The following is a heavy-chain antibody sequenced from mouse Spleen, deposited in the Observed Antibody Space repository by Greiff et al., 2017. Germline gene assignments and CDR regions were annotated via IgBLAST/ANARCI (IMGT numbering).Heavy chain of an antibody. CDR3: ARTFYDGYSPWFAY. CDR2: IYPGSGST. CDR1: GYTFTSYW. J-gene: IGHJ3*01. D-gene: IGHD2-3*01. Sequence: QVQLQQSGAELVRPGASVTLSCKASGYTFTSYWITWVKQRPGQGLEWIGDIYPGSGSTNYNEKFKSKATLTVDTSSSTAYMQLSSLTSEDSAVYYCARTFYDGYSPWFAYWGQGTLVTVSA. V-gene: IGHV1-55*01.